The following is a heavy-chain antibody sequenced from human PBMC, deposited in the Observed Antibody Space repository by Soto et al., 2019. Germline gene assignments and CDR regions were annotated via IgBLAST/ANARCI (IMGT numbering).Heavy chain of an antibody. CDR2: IIPIFGTA. J-gene: IGHJ4*02. D-gene: IGHD4-17*01. CDR1: GGTFSSYA. CDR3: TLSVTRPHYFDY. V-gene: IGHV1-69*13. Sequence: GASVKVSCKASGGTFSSYAISWVRQAPGQGLEWMGGIIPIFGTANYAQKFQGRVTITADESTSTAYMELSSLRSEDTAVYYCTLSVTRPHYFDYWGQGTLVTVS.